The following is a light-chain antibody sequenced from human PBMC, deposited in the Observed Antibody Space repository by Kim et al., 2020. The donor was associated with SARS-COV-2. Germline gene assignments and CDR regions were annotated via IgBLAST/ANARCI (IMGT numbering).Light chain of an antibody. CDR2: GAS. Sequence: ETGGDRVTNTCRASQDIGNDLGWYQQSPGRAPKRLIYGASNLQSGVPSRFSGSGSETEFTLTINSLQPEDFATYFCLQHRTYPITFGQGTRLEIK. CDR1: QDIGND. V-gene: IGKV1-17*01. J-gene: IGKJ5*01. CDR3: LQHRTYPIT.